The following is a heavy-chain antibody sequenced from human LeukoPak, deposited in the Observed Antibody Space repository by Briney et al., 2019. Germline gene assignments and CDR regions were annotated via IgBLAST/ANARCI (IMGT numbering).Heavy chain of an antibody. V-gene: IGHV4-34*01. CDR1: GGSFSGYY. CDR3: ARGIPDYYDSSGLGY. D-gene: IGHD3-22*01. CDR2: INHSGST. Sequence: SETLSLTCAVYGGSFSGYYWSWIRQPPGKGLECIGEINHSGSTKYNPSLKSRVTISVDTSKDQLSLKLSSVTAADTAVYYCARGIPDYYDSSGLGYWGQGTLVTVSS. J-gene: IGHJ4*02.